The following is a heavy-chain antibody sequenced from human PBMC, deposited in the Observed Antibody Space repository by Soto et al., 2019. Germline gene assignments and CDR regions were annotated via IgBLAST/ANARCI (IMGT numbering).Heavy chain of an antibody. CDR2: ISSSGGTI. V-gene: IGHV3-11*01. J-gene: IGHJ3*02. CDR3: AILREFLQISAYYDDDVDI. Sequence: QVQLVESGGGLVKPGGSLRLSCAASGFTFSDYDMSWIRRAPGKGLEWVSYISSSGGTIYYADSVQARFTIYRDNAKNSAVPHMLSLTVEDTGVYYSAILREFLQISAYYDDDVDIWGQGTLVTVSS. CDR1: GFTFSDYD. D-gene: IGHD3-22*01.